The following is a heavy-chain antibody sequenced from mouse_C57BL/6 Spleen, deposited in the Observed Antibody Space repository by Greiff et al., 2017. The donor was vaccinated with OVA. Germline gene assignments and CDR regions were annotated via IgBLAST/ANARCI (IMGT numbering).Heavy chain of an antibody. J-gene: IGHJ4*01. CDR2: IWRGGST. CDR3: GITTVVATDYAMDY. V-gene: IGHV2-5*01. CDR1: GFSLTSYG. D-gene: IGHD1-1*01. Sequence: QVQLKQSGPGLVQPSQSLSITCTVSGFSLTSYGVHWVRQSPGKGLEWLGVIWRGGSTDYNAAFMSRLSITKDNSKVQVVSRMNSLQADDTARYYCGITTVVATDYAMDYWGQGTSVTVSS.